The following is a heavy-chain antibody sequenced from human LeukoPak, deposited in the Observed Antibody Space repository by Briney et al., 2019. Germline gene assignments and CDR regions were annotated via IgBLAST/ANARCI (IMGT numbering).Heavy chain of an antibody. CDR2: ISGSGGST. Sequence: PGGSLRLSCAASGFTFSSYAMSWVRQAPGKGLEWVSAISGSGGSTYYADSVKGRFTISRDNSKNTLYLQMNSLRAEDTAVYYCAKDLNCYDSSGSDFSFDYWGQGTLVTVSS. D-gene: IGHD3-22*01. CDR1: GFTFSSYA. CDR3: AKDLNCYDSSGSDFSFDY. V-gene: IGHV3-23*01. J-gene: IGHJ4*02.